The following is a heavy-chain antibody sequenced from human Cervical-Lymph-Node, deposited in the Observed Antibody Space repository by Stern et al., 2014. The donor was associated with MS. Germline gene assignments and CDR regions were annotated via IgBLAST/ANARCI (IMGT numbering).Heavy chain of an antibody. CDR1: GGTFSKFP. Sequence: VQLVESGAEVTTPGSSVKGSCKASGGTFSKFPSSWVRQAPGQGLEWMGGIFPVFGTPTYSQEYRGMVTITAYVSTSTVYMELSSLRSDDTAVYYCALSSETSDRWYSLGYDLWGQGTLVTVSS. CDR2: IFPVFGTP. J-gene: IGHJ5*02. V-gene: IGHV1-69*01. CDR3: ALSSETSDRWYSLGYDL. D-gene: IGHD6-13*01.